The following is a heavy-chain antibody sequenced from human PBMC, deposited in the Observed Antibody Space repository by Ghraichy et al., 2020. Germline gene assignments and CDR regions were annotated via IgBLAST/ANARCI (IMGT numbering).Heavy chain of an antibody. CDR1: GFTFSSHY. J-gene: IGHJ6*02. CDR2: IKQDGSDT. CDR3: ARVFSSGRYSLGRFYYGMDV. V-gene: IGHV3-7*03. D-gene: IGHD6-19*01. Sequence: GGSLRLSCAASGFTFSSHYMTWVRQAPGKGLEWVANIKQDGSDTFYLDSVRGRFTISRDNAKNSLYLQMNSLRADDTAVYYCARVFSSGRYSLGRFYYGMDVWGQGTTVTVSS.